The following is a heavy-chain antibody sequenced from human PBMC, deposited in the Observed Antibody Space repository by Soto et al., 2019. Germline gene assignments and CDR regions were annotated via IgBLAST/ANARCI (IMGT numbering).Heavy chain of an antibody. V-gene: IGHV4-34*01. J-gene: IGHJ4*02. D-gene: IGHD2-8*02. Sequence: QVQLQQWGAGLLKPSETLSLTCAVYGGSFSGYYWTWISQPPGTGLEWIGEINHSGSTNYNPSLKSRVTISVDTSKNQFSLQLTSVTAADAAVYYCARDKITGLFDYWGQGTLVTVSS. CDR2: INHSGST. CDR1: GGSFSGYY. CDR3: ARDKITGLFDY.